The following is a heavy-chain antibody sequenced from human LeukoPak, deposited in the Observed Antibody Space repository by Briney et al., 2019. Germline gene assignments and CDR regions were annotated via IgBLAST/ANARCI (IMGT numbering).Heavy chain of an antibody. V-gene: IGHV3-7*01. D-gene: IGHD3-9*01. Sequence: GGSLRLSCAASGFTLSSYWMTWVRQAPGKGLEWVANIKQDGSEKYYVDSVKGRFTISRDNAKNSLYLQMNSLRAEDTAVYYCARGWVLSAFDIWGQGTMVTVSS. CDR1: GFTLSSYW. J-gene: IGHJ3*02. CDR2: IKQDGSEK. CDR3: ARGWVLSAFDI.